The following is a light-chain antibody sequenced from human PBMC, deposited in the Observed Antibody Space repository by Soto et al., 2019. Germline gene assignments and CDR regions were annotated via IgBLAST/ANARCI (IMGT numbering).Light chain of an antibody. CDR1: QDIHSF. V-gene: IGKV1-33*01. Sequence: DIQMTQSPSSLSASVGDRVTIACQATQDIHSFLAWYQQKPGKAPKFLIFDASNLERGVPSRFSGSGSGKDLTFNISSLQPEDIATYFCQQYDSIPLTFGGGTKVEV. J-gene: IGKJ4*01. CDR3: QQYDSIPLT. CDR2: DAS.